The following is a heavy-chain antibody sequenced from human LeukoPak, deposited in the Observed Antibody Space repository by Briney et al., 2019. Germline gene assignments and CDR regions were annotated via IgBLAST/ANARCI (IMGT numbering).Heavy chain of an antibody. J-gene: IGHJ4*02. CDR3: ARVRSGWYYFDY. D-gene: IGHD6-19*01. CDR2: IRYDGGNI. CDR1: GFTFSSYG. V-gene: IGHV3-30*02. Sequence: GGSLRLSCAASGFTFSSYGMHWVRQAPGKGLEWVAFIRYDGGNIYYADSVKGRFTISRDNSKNTLYLQMNSLRAEDTAVYYCARVRSGWYYFDYWGQGTLVTVSS.